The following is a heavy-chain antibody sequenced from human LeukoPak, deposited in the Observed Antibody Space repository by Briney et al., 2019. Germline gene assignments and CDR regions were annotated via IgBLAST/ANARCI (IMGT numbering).Heavy chain of an antibody. V-gene: IGHV1-8*01. J-gene: IGHJ6*03. D-gene: IGHD3-10*01. Sequence: GASVKVSCKASGYTFTSYDINWVRQATGQGLEWRGWMNPNSGNTGYAQKFQGRVTMTRNTSISTAYMELSRLRSDDTAVYYCARGVTGIYYYYYMDVWGKGTTVTVSS. CDR3: ARGVTGIYYYYYMDV. CDR2: MNPNSGNT. CDR1: GYTFTSYD.